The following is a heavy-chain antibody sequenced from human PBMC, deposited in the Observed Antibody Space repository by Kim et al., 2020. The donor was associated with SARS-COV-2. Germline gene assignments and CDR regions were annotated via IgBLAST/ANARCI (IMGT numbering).Heavy chain of an antibody. CDR3: AAPGAHTVVTPTFDY. CDR2: ISGSGGST. Sequence: GGSLRLSCAASGFTFSSYAMSWVRQAPGKGLEWVSAISGSGGSTYYADSVKGRFTISRDNSKNTLYLQMNSLRAEDTAVYYCAAPGAHTVVTPTFDYWGQGTLVTVSS. D-gene: IGHD2-21*02. CDR1: GFTFSSYA. V-gene: IGHV3-23*01. J-gene: IGHJ4*02.